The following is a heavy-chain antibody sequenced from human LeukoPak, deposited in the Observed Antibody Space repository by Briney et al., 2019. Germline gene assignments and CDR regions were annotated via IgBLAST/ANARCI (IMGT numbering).Heavy chain of an antibody. V-gene: IGHV3-11*01. CDR2: ISSSGGTK. D-gene: IGHD6-6*01. CDR3: ARGAAARPFYFDY. CDR1: GFTFNDYY. J-gene: IGHJ4*02. Sequence: KPGGSLSLSCAASGFTFNDYYRSWLPQAPGKGLEGVSYISSSGGTKDYADSGRGRFTIAGDTAKNSLYLQMNSLRAEDAAVYYGARGAAARPFYFDYGGQGTLVTVS.